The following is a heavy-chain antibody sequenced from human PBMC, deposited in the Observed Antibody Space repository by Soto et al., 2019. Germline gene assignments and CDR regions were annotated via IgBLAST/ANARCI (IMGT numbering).Heavy chain of an antibody. V-gene: IGHV1-69*01. CDR3: ALWGFRDGNNSKYNYSGMDV. CDR1: GGTFNRYT. D-gene: IGHD1-1*01. CDR2: IIPIFGTA. Sequence: VRLVQSGAEVKKPGSSVKLSCKASGGTFNRYTISWVRQAPGQGLEWVGGIIPIFGTANYAQKFQGRVAIIADESTSAAYVELRSLRSEDTAVYYCALWGFRDGNNSKYNYSGMDVWGQGTTVTVSS. J-gene: IGHJ6*02.